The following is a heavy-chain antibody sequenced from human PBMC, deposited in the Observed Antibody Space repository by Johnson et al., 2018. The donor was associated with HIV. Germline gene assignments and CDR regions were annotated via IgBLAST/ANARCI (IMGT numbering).Heavy chain of an antibody. CDR1: GFTFSSYG. CDR2: IRYDGSNK. J-gene: IGHJ3*02. V-gene: IGHV3-30*02. Sequence: QEQLVESGGGVVQPGGSLRLSCAASGFTFSSYGMHWVRQAPGKGLEWVAFIRYDGSNKYYADSVKGRFTISRDNSKNTLYLQMNSLRAEDTAVYYCAKDAYDYGDYGAFDIWGQGTMVTVSS. CDR3: AKDAYDYGDYGAFDI. D-gene: IGHD4-17*01.